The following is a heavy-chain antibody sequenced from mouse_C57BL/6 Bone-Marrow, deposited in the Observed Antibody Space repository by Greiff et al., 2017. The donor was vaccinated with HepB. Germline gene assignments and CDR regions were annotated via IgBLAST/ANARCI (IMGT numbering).Heavy chain of an antibody. J-gene: IGHJ2*01. D-gene: IGHD1-1*01. Sequence: EVKLVESGPGLVKPSQSLSLTCSVTGYSITSGYYWNWIRQFPGNKLEWMGYISYDGSNNYNPSLKNRIPITRDTSKNQFFLKLNSVTTEDTATYYCASSGFITTVVPYFDYWGQGTTLTVSS. CDR3: ASSGFITTVVPYFDY. CDR1: GYSITSGYY. V-gene: IGHV3-6*01. CDR2: ISYDGSN.